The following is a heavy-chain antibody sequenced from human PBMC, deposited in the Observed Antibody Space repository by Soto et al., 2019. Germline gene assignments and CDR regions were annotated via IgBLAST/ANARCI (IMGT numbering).Heavy chain of an antibody. CDR3: ASSGGGEDY. CDR1: GGSISSSHW. D-gene: IGHD3-16*01. V-gene: IGHV4-4*02. Sequence: QVQLQESGPGLVKPSGTLSLSCAVSGGSISSSHWWTWVRQPPGKGLEWIGEIYHSGSTNYNPSLKSRIPISVHTTRDPLSLKLSSVTDTDTAVYYRASSGGGEDYWGQGILVTVSS. J-gene: IGHJ4*02. CDR2: IYHSGST.